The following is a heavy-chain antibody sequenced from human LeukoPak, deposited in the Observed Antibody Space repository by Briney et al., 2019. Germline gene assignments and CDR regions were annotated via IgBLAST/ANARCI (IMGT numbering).Heavy chain of an antibody. CDR2: IYTSGST. Sequence: SEILSLTCTVAGGSISSYFWSWIRQPAGKGLEWIGRIYTSGSTNYNPSLKSRVTMSVDTSKNQFSLKLSSVTAADTAVYYCAREKLLTVYYKGDWFDPWGQGTLVTVSS. D-gene: IGHD3-9*01. V-gene: IGHV4-4*07. J-gene: IGHJ5*02. CDR1: GGSISSYF. CDR3: AREKLLTVYYKGDWFDP.